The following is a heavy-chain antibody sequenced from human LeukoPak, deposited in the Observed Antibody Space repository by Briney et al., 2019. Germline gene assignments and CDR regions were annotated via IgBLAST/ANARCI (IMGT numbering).Heavy chain of an antibody. V-gene: IGHV4-30-4*07. CDR3: ARELPDAFDI. Sequence: SQTLSLTCAVSGGSISSGGYSWSWIRQPPGKGLEWIGYIYYSGSTYYNPSLKSRVTISVDTSKNQFSLKLSSVTAADTAVYYCARELPDAFDIWGQGTMVTVSS. D-gene: IGHD5-18*01. J-gene: IGHJ3*02. CDR2: IYYSGST. CDR1: GGSISSGGYS.